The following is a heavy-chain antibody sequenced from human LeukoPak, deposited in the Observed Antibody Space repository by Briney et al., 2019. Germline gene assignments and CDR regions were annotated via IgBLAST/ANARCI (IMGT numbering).Heavy chain of an antibody. CDR3: VKDPRLVYSRIYG. J-gene: IGHJ4*02. CDR2: IRSNGGST. CDR1: CIIFNSLA. Sequence: PGGSLRLSCSARCIIFNSLAQQSVRQAPGKGLEYVSGIRSNGGSTYYADSVKGRFTISSYNSKNTLYLQMSSLRAENTAVYYCVKDPRLVYSRIYGWSQGTLVTVSS. D-gene: IGHD5/OR15-5a*01. V-gene: IGHV3-64D*06.